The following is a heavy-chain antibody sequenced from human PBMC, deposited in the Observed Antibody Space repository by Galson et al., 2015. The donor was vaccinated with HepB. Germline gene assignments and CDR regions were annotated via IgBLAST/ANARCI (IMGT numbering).Heavy chain of an antibody. J-gene: IGHJ6*02. D-gene: IGHD3-10*01. CDR3: ASGSDV. Sequence: CAISGDSVSSNHAVWNWIRQSPSRGLEWLGRTYYRSKWYIDYAISVKSRITNNSDTSRNQFSLHLSSVTPEYTAVYYCASGSDVWGQGTTVIVSS. V-gene: IGHV6-1*01. CDR2: TYYRSKWYI. CDR1: GDSVSSNHAV.